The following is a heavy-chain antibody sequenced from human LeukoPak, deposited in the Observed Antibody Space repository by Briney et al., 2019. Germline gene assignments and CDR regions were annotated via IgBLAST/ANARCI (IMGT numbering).Heavy chain of an antibody. CDR2: INHSGST. Sequence: SETLSLTCAVYGGSFSGYYWSWIRQPPGKGLEWFGEINHSGSTNYNPSLKSRVTISVDTSKNQFSLKLSSVTAADTAVYYCARGSSSGWYEFYYFDYWGQGTLVTVSS. V-gene: IGHV4-34*01. CDR3: ARGSSSGWYEFYYFDY. J-gene: IGHJ4*02. D-gene: IGHD6-19*01. CDR1: GGSFSGYY.